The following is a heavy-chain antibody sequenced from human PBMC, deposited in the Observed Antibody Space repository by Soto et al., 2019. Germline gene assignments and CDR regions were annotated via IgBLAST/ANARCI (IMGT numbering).Heavy chain of an antibody. J-gene: IGHJ4*02. CDR2: ISGTGGST. Sequence: EVQLLDSGGGLVQPGGSLRLSCAASGFTFNNYAMNWVRQAPGKELEWVATISGTGGSTYYADSVKGRFTISRDNSKNTLYLQMNSLRVEDTAVYYCAKDRLGGNFDYWGQGTQVTVSS. V-gene: IGHV3-23*01. CDR3: AKDRLGGNFDY. CDR1: GFTFNNYA.